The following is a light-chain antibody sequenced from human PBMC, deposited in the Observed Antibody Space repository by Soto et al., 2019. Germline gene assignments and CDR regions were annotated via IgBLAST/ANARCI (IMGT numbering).Light chain of an antibody. CDR1: SGHSSYA. Sequence: QLVLTQSPSASASLGASVKLTCTLSSGHSSYAIAWHQQQPEKGPRYLMKLNSDGSHSKGDGIPDRFSGSSSGAERYLTISSLQSEDEADYYCQTWGPGIVWVFGGGTKLTVL. J-gene: IGLJ3*02. CDR2: LNSDGSH. CDR3: QTWGPGIVWV. V-gene: IGLV4-69*01.